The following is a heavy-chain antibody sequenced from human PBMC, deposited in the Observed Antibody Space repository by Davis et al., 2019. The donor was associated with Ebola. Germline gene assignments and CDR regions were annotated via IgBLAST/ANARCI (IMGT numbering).Heavy chain of an antibody. CDR2: ISYSGGST. Sequence: GGFLRPSCAAPGFTFTTYALSWVRQAPGQGLEWVSTISYSGGSTYYADSVKGRFTISRDNAKNSLYLRMNSLRAEDTALYHCARVNAVTGYSRFDPWGQGTLVTVSS. CDR3: ARVNAVTGYSRFDP. J-gene: IGHJ5*02. D-gene: IGHD3-9*01. V-gene: IGHV3-23*01. CDR1: GFTFTTYA.